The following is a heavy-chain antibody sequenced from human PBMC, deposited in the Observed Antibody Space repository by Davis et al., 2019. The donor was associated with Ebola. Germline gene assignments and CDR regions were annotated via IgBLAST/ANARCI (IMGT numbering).Heavy chain of an antibody. Sequence: GESLKISCAASGFTFSSYAMSWVRQAPGKGLEWVSALSGSGGNTYYADSVKGRFTISRDNSKKTMYLQMNSLRGEDTAVYYCARSGLSFGVVKYHYGMDAWGKGTTVTVSS. CDR2: LSGSGGNT. CDR1: GFTFSSYA. CDR3: ARSGLSFGVVKYHYGMDA. J-gene: IGHJ6*04. D-gene: IGHD3-3*01. V-gene: IGHV3-23*01.